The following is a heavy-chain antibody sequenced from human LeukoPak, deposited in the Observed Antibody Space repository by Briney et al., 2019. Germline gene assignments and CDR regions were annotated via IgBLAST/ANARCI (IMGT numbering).Heavy chain of an antibody. CDR3: ARPQGATAMVAFDI. Sequence: SETLSLTCAVSGYSISSGLYWGWIRQPSGKGLEGIGSIYHSGSTFYNPSLKSRVTISADTSKNQFSLTLSSVTAADTAVYYCARPQGATAMVAFDIWGQGTLVTVSS. CDR1: GYSISSGLY. J-gene: IGHJ3*02. V-gene: IGHV4-38-2*01. D-gene: IGHD2-2*01. CDR2: IYHSGST.